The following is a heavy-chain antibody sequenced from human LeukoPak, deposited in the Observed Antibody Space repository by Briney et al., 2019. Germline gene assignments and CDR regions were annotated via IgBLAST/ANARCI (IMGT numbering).Heavy chain of an antibody. D-gene: IGHD3-22*01. V-gene: IGHV1-18*01. J-gene: IGHJ4*02. Sequence: ASVKVSCKASGYTFTSYGISWVRQAPGQGLEWMGWISAYNGNTNYAQKLQGRVTMTTDTSTSTAYMELRSLRSDDTAVYYCAREAAFYDSSGLLNDYWGQGTLVTVSS. CDR2: ISAYNGNT. CDR3: AREAAFYDSSGLLNDY. CDR1: GYTFTSYG.